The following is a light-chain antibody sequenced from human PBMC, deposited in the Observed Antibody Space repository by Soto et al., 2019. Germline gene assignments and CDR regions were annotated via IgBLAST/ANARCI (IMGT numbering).Light chain of an antibody. J-gene: IGLJ3*02. CDR2: LNSDGSH. Sequence: QLVLTQSPSASASLGASVKLTCTLSSGHSNYAIAWHQQQQEKGPRYLMKLNSDGSHSKGDGIPDRFSGSSSGAERYLTISSLQSEDEADYYCQTWGTGLWVFGGGTKLTVL. V-gene: IGLV4-69*01. CDR3: QTWGTGLWV. CDR1: SGHSNYA.